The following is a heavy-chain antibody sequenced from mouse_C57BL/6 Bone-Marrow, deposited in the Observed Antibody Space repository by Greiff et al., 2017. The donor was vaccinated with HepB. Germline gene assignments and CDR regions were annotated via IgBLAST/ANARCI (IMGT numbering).Heavy chain of an antibody. V-gene: IGHV1-19*01. CDR3: ALYDYGFAY. Sequence: EVQLQESGPVLVKPGASVKMSCKASGYTFTDYYMNWVKQSHGKSLEWIGVINPYNGGTSYNQKFKGKATLTVDKSSSTAYMELNSLTSEDSAVYYCALYDYGFAYWGQGTLVTVSA. CDR2: INPYNGGT. CDR1: GYTFTDYY. J-gene: IGHJ3*01. D-gene: IGHD2-4*01.